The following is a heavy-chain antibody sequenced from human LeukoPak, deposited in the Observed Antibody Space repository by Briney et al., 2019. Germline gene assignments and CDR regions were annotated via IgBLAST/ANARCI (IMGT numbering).Heavy chain of an antibody. Sequence: ASVTVSFMASGYTFTEYNIHWVRQAPGQGLEWMGWINPNSGGTNYAQKFQGRVTMTWDTSINTAYMEVSRLSSDDTAVYYCARPGLRVSGSFNFWGQGSLVTVSS. CDR3: ARPGLRVSGSFNF. CDR2: INPNSGGT. CDR1: GYTFTEYN. J-gene: IGHJ4*02. V-gene: IGHV1-2*02. D-gene: IGHD3-16*01.